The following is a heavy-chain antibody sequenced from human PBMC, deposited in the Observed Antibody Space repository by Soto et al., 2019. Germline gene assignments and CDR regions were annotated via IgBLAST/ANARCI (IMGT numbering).Heavy chain of an antibody. J-gene: IGHJ4*02. Sequence: ASVKVSCKASGYTFTSYGISWVRQAPGQGLEWMGWISAYNGNTNYAQKLQGRVTMTTDTSTSTAYMELRSLRSDDTAVYYCAREVYGDSSGYYPTNYFDYWGQGTLVTVSS. CDR1: GYTFTSYG. CDR3: AREVYGDSSGYYPTNYFDY. CDR2: ISAYNGNT. V-gene: IGHV1-18*01. D-gene: IGHD3-22*01.